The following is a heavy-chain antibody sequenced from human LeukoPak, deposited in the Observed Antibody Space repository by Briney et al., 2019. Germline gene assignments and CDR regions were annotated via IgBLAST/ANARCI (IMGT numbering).Heavy chain of an antibody. CDR2: IYYSGST. CDR1: GGSISSSSYY. V-gene: IGHV4-39*07. D-gene: IGHD3-3*01. J-gene: IGHJ4*02. CDR3: ARSDRSDYDFWSGYYPFDY. Sequence: SETLSLTCTVSGGSISSSSYYWGWIRQPPGKGLEWIGSIYYSGSTYYNPSLKSRVTISVDTSKNQFSLKLSSVTAADTAVYYCARSDRSDYDFWSGYYPFDYWGQGTLVTVSS.